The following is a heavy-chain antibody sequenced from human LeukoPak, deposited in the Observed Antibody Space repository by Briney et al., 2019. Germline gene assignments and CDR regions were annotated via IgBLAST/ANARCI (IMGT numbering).Heavy chain of an antibody. Sequence: GGSLRLSCAASGFTFSAYSMNWVRQAPGKGLEWVSSISASSSYIYYADSVKGRFTISRDNSKNTLYLQMNSLRAEDTAVYYCARDYYYYDSSGYHPSYYYGMDVWGQGTTVTVSS. CDR1: GFTFSAYS. CDR2: ISASSSYI. V-gene: IGHV3-21*01. D-gene: IGHD3-22*01. J-gene: IGHJ6*02. CDR3: ARDYYYYDSSGYHPSYYYGMDV.